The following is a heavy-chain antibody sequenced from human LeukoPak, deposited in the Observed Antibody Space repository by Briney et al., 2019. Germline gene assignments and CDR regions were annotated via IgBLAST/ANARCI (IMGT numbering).Heavy chain of an antibody. D-gene: IGHD2-2*01. J-gene: IGHJ5*02. CDR2: MNPDSGNT. Sequence: ASVKVSCKASGYTFTSYDINWVRQATGQGLEWMGWMNPDSGNTGYAQKFQGRVTMTRNTSISTAYMELSSLGSEDTAVYYCARDRFCSSVTCQRLGYNWLDPWGQGTLVTVSS. CDR3: ARDRFCSSVTCQRLGYNWLDP. V-gene: IGHV1-8*02. CDR1: GYTFTSYD.